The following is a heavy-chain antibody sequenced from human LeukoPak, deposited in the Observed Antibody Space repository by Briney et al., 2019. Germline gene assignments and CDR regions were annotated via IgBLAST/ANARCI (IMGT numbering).Heavy chain of an antibody. CDR1: GYTFTSYY. CDR3: ARDRCSSTSCYLDYYYGMDV. D-gene: IGHD2-2*01. V-gene: IGHV1-46*01. Sequence: ASVKVSCKASGYTFTSYYMHWVRQAPGQGLEWMGIIIPSGGSTSYAQKFQGRVTMTRDTSTSTVYMELSSLRSEDTSVYYCARDRCSSTSCYLDYYYGMDVWGQGTTVTVSS. J-gene: IGHJ6*02. CDR2: IIPSGGST.